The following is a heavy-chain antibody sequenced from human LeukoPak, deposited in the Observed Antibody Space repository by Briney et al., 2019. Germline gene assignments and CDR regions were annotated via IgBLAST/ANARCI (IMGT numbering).Heavy chain of an antibody. J-gene: IGHJ4*02. D-gene: IGHD3-22*01. Sequence: PGGSLRLSCAASGFTLSNAWVNWVRQAPGKGLEWVGLIKSKTNGETRDYAAPVKGRFTISRDDSDNTLYLQMNSLKNEDTAVYYCAKDHYDSSGYYYLPLVYFDYWGQGTLVTVSS. CDR2: IKSKTNGETR. CDR3: AKDHYDSSGYYYLPLVYFDY. CDR1: GFTLSNAW. V-gene: IGHV3-15*01.